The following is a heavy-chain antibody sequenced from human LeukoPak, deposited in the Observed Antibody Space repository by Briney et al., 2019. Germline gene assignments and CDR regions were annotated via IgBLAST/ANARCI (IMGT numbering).Heavy chain of an antibody. J-gene: IGHJ4*02. D-gene: IGHD2-2*01. CDR3: AREGSIVVVPAASDY. V-gene: IGHV3-23*01. CDR2: ISGGGGSA. CDR1: GFTFSSYA. Sequence: GGSLRLSCVASGFTFSSYAMSWVRQAPGKGLEWVSAISGGGGSAFYADSVKGRFTISRDNAKNSLYLQMNSLRAEDTAVYYCAREGSIVVVPAASDYWGQGTLVTVSS.